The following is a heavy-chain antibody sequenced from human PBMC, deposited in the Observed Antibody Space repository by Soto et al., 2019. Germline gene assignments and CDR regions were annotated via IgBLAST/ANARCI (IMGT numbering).Heavy chain of an antibody. J-gene: IGHJ4*02. CDR1: GYSISSGYY. CDR2: ISHSGNT. Sequence: LSETLSLTCAVSGYSISSGYYWGWIRHPPGKGLEWIGSISHSGNTYYNPSLKSRVTISVDTSKNQFSLKLSSVTAADTAVYFCGRDYVDTSMVWGQGTLVTVSS. D-gene: IGHD5-18*01. V-gene: IGHV4-38-2*02. CDR3: GRDYVDTSMV.